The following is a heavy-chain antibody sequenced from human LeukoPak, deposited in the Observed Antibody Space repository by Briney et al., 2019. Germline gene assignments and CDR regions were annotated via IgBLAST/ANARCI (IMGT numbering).Heavy chain of an antibody. CDR1: GFTFSSYS. CDR3: ARSPRNIVVVPAAPDY. J-gene: IGHJ4*02. D-gene: IGHD2-2*01. V-gene: IGHV3-21*01. Sequence: GGSLRVSRGASGFTFSSYSMNWVRQAPGKGLEWVSYISSSSSYIYYADSVKGRFTISRDNAKNSLYLQMNSLRAEDTAVYYCARSPRNIVVVPAAPDYWGQGTLVTVSS. CDR2: ISSSSSYI.